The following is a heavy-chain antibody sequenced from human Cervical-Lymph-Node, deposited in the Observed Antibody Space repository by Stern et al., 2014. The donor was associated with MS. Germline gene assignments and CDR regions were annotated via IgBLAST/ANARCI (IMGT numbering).Heavy chain of an antibody. CDR2: IGGSGAGT. CDR1: GFTFSRFA. D-gene: IGHD3-9*01. Sequence: EVHLVESGGALVQPGGSLRLSCAASGFTFSRFAMSWVRQAPGKGLEWVSTIGGSGAGTYYADSVKGRFTISRDNSNNALSLQMNSLRGDDTAIYYCAKDSGFYGIYNEYFHHWGQGTLVTVSS. CDR3: AKDSGFYGIYNEYFHH. J-gene: IGHJ1*01. V-gene: IGHV3-23*04.